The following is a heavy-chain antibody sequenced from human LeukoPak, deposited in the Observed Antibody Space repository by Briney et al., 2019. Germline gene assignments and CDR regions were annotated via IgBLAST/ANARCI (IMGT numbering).Heavy chain of an antibody. CDR1: GGSISSSNW. J-gene: IGHJ4*02. D-gene: IGHD3-22*01. V-gene: IGHV4-4*02. Sequence: PSETLSLTCAVSGGSISSSNWWSWVRQPPGKGLEWIGEIYHSGSTNYNPSLKSRVTISVDTSKNQFSLKLSSVTAADTAVYYCARSADYDSSGYVPPKYWGQGTLVTVSS. CDR3: ARSADYDSSGYVPPKY. CDR2: IYHSGST.